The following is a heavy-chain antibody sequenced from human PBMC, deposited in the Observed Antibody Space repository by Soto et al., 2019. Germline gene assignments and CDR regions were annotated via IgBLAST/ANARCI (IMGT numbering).Heavy chain of an antibody. Sequence: PGGSLRLSCAASGFTFSSYGMHWVRQAPGKGLEWVAVIWYDGSNKYYADSVKGRFTISRDNSKNTLYLQMNSLRAEDTAVYYCARDPSLYGHLDYWGQGTLVTVSS. CDR1: GFTFSSYG. CDR2: IWYDGSNK. J-gene: IGHJ4*02. V-gene: IGHV3-33*01. D-gene: IGHD4-17*01. CDR3: ARDPSLYGHLDY.